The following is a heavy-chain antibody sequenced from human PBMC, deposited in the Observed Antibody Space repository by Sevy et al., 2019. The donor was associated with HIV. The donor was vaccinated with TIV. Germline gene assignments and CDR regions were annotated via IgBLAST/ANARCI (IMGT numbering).Heavy chain of an antibody. CDR2: ITLSGSTI. CDR3: AKDITIIVGDAFDV. V-gene: IGHV3-48*03. J-gene: IGHJ3*01. CDR1: GFTFSSYE. Sequence: GGSLRLSCTASGFTFSSYEMNWVRQAPGKGLEWVSYITLSGSTIYYADSVKGRFTISRDNAKNSLYLQMNSLRAEDTAVYYCAKDITIIVGDAFDVWGLGTMVTVSS. D-gene: IGHD3-22*01.